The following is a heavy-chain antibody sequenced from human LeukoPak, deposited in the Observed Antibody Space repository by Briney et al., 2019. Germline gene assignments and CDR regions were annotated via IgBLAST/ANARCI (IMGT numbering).Heavy chain of an antibody. CDR3: ARDRGYSSGWYLTFDY. V-gene: IGHV1-18*01. D-gene: IGHD6-19*01. CDR1: GYTSTSYG. CDR2: ISAYNGNT. J-gene: IGHJ4*02. Sequence: ASVKVSCKASGYTSTSYGISWVRQAPGQGLEWMGWISAYNGNTNYAQKLQGRVTMTTDTSTSTAYMELRSLRSDDTAVYYCARDRGYSSGWYLTFDYWGQGTLVTVSS.